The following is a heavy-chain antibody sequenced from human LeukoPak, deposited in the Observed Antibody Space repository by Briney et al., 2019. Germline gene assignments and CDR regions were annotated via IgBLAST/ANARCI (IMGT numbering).Heavy chain of an antibody. V-gene: IGHV4-31*03. CDR1: GGSISSSSYY. Sequence: PSETLSLTCTVSGGSISSSSYYWSWIRQHPGKGLEWIGCIYNSGSIYKNPSLKSRLTISADMSKNQFSLKLSSVTAADTAVYYCASSILEPGVIMHDSKFGCWGQGTLVTVSS. CDR3: ASSILEPGVIMHDSKFGC. D-gene: IGHD7-27*01. CDR2: IYNSGSI. J-gene: IGHJ4*02.